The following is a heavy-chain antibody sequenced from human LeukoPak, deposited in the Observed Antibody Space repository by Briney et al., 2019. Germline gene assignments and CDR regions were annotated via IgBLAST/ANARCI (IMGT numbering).Heavy chain of an antibody. D-gene: IGHD1-26*01. Sequence: PSETLSLTCTVSGDSISGYYCTWIRQPAGKGLEWIGRIYTSGSTNYNPSLKSRVTMSVDTSKNQFSLKMSSLTAADTAMYYCARARGGRGSYGHFDSWGQGTLVTVSS. J-gene: IGHJ4*02. CDR2: IYTSGST. CDR3: ARARGGRGSYGHFDS. CDR1: GDSISGYY. V-gene: IGHV4-4*07.